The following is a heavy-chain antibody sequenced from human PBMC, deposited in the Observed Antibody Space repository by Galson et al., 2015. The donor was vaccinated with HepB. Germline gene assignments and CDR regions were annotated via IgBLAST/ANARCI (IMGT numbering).Heavy chain of an antibody. CDR1: GYTFTGYY. Sequence: SCKASGYTFTGYYMHWVRQAPGQGLEWMGWINPNSGGTNYAQKFQGRVTMTRDTSISTAYMELSRLRSDDTAVYYCARGITIFGVPRDFDYWGQGTLVTVSS. J-gene: IGHJ4*02. V-gene: IGHV1-2*02. CDR2: INPNSGGT. D-gene: IGHD3-3*01. CDR3: ARGITIFGVPRDFDY.